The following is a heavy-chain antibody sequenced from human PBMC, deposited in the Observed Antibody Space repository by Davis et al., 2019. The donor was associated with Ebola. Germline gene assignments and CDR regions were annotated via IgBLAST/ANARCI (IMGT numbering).Heavy chain of an antibody. Sequence: AASVKVSCKASGYTFTSYYMHWVRQAPGQGLEWMGIINPSGGSTSYAQKFQGRVTMTRDTSTSTVYMELSSLRSEDTAVYYCARADYSSGYTWGCVYWGQGTLVTVSS. D-gene: IGHD3-22*01. CDR3: ARADYSSGYTWGCVY. CDR1: GYTFTSYY. V-gene: IGHV1-46*01. CDR2: INPSGGST. J-gene: IGHJ4*02.